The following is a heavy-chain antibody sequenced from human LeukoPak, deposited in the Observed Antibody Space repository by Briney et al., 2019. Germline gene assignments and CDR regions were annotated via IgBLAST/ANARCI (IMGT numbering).Heavy chain of an antibody. V-gene: IGHV3-74*01. CDR1: GFTFNTYW. D-gene: IGHD1-26*01. CDR2: INSDGRST. J-gene: IGHJ4*02. CDR3: ARDQGRATRIHY. Sequence: PGGSLRLSCVASGFTFNTYWMHWVRQAPGKGLVWVARINSDGRSTSYADSVKGRFTISRDNDRKTLYLQMNSLRDEETAVYYCARDQGRATRIHYWGRRTPVTVCS.